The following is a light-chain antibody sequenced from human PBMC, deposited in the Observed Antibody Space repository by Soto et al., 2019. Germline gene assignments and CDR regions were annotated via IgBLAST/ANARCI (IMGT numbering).Light chain of an antibody. J-gene: IGLJ1*01. CDR2: EVS. CDR3: RSYSMSXAYL. Sequence: QSSLTQPASVSGSPVQSITISCTGTSSDVCGYYYVSWYQLHPGKSPKLMVFEVSNRPSGVYYRFSGSKSGNTASLTISGLQAEDAADYFCRSYSMSXAYLVGTGTKVXV. V-gene: IGLV2-14*01. CDR1: SSDVCGYYY.